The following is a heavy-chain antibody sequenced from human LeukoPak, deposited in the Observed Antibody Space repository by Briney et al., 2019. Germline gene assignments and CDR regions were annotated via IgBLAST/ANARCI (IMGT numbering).Heavy chain of an antibody. CDR3: AKTRYYYDSSGYDY. J-gene: IGHJ4*02. Sequence: GGSLRLSCAASGFTFSSYGMTWVRQAPGKGLEWVSAISGSGGSTYYADSVKGRFTISRDNSKTTLYLQMNSLRAEDTAVYYCAKTRYYYDSSGYDYWGQGTLVTVSS. V-gene: IGHV3-23*01. D-gene: IGHD3-22*01. CDR2: ISGSGGST. CDR1: GFTFSSYG.